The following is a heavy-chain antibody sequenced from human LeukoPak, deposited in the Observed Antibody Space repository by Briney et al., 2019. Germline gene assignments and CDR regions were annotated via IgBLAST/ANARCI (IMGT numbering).Heavy chain of an antibody. J-gene: IGHJ4*02. D-gene: IGHD3-10*01. CDR3: AREHYYGSGIDY. CDR2: VYSSGST. CDR1: GGSLSSSSYR. Sequence: SETLPLTCTVSGGSLSSSSYRWAWIRQPPGKGLQWVGSVYSSGSTYYTPSLKSRVTISVDTSKNQFSLKLSSVTAADTAVYYCAREHYYGSGIDYWGQGTLVTVSS. V-gene: IGHV4-39*07.